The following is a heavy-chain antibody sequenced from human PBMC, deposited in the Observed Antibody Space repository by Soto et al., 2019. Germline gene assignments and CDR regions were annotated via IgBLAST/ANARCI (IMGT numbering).Heavy chain of an antibody. CDR3: ARAENERAGIYRPPDY. J-gene: IGHJ4*02. Sequence: QVQLQESGPGLVKPSQTLSLTCTVSGASITSGGYYWSWIRQHPGKGLEWIGYIYYSVTTYYNPSLKCRVIISVDTSKNQFSLNLSSVTAADTAVYYCARAENERAGIYRPPDYWGQGTLVTVSS. CDR1: GASITSGGYY. CDR2: IYYSVTT. D-gene: IGHD5-12*01. V-gene: IGHV4-31*03.